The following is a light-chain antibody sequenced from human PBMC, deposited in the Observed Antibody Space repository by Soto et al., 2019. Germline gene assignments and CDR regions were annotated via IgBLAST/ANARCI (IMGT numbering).Light chain of an antibody. J-gene: IGKJ1*01. CDR3: QHYNSYSEA. V-gene: IGKV1-5*01. CDR2: DAS. Sequence: DIQMTQSPSALSASVGNRFTITCRASQSISRWLAWYQKKKGKAPKLLIYDASNLGSGVPSRFSGSGYGTELTITISSMKNDDFETYYCQHYNSYSEAFGHGTQVDIK. CDR1: QSISRW.